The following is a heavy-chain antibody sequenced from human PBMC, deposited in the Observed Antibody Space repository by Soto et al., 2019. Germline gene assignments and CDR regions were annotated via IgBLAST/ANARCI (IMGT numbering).Heavy chain of an antibody. D-gene: IGHD4-17*01. CDR3: ATMTTVTTPMY. V-gene: IGHV4-31*03. CDR1: GGSDSSGSYY. Sequence: SETLSLTCTVSGGSDSSGSYYWSWIRQHPGKGLEWIGYIYYSGSTYYNPSLKSRVTISVDTSKNQFSLKLSSVTAADTAVYYCATMTTVTTPMYWGQGTLVTVSS. CDR2: IYYSGST. J-gene: IGHJ4*02.